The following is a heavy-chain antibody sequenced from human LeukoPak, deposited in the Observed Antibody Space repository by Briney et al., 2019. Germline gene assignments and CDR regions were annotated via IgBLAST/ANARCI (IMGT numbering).Heavy chain of an antibody. CDR1: GGSFSGYY. J-gene: IGHJ4*02. V-gene: IGHV4-34*01. D-gene: IGHD3-3*01. CDR2: INHSGST. Sequence: SETLSLTCAVYGGSFSGYYWSWIRQPPGKGLEWIGEINHSGSTNYNPSLKSRVTISVDTSKNQFSLKLSSVSAADTAVYYCARGGVTAFDYWGQGTLVTVSS. CDR3: ARGGVTAFDY.